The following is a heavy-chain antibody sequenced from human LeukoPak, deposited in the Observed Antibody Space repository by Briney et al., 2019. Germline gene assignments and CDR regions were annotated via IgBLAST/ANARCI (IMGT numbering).Heavy chain of an antibody. J-gene: IGHJ4*02. D-gene: IGHD3-22*01. Sequence: GASVKVSCKASGYTFTSYYMHWVRQAPGQGLEWMGIINPSGGSTSYAQKFQGRVTMTRDMSTSTVYMELSSLRSEDTAVYYCAREDVPYMIVVLLAYWGQGTLVTVSS. CDR1: GYTFTSYY. CDR2: INPSGGST. V-gene: IGHV1-46*01. CDR3: AREDVPYMIVVLLAY.